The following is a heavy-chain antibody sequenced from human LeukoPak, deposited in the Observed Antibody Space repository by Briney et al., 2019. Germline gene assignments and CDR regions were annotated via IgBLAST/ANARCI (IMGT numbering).Heavy chain of an antibody. CDR2: IIPILGIT. CDR3: ARAEVNTADFDY. J-gene: IGHJ4*02. D-gene: IGHD5-18*01. V-gene: IGHV1-69*04. CDR1: EGTFSSYA. Sequence: SVKVSCKASEGTFSSYAISWLRQAPGQGLEWMGRIIPILGITNYAQRFQGRVTITADKSTSTAYMELSSLRSEDTAVYYCARAEVNTADFDYWGQGTLVTVSS.